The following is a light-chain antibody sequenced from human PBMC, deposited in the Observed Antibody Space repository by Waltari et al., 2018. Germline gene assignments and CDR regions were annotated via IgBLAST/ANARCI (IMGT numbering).Light chain of an antibody. J-gene: IGLJ2*01. V-gene: IGLV1-51*01. CDR1: SSHIGNNY. Sequence: QSVLTQPPSVSAAPGPKVTLPCSGSSSHIGNNYVSCYQHLPGTAPKLLIYDNNKRFSGIPDRFSGSKSGTSATLGITGLQTGDEADYYCGTWDSSLSDVIFGGGTKLTVL. CDR3: GTWDSSLSDVI. CDR2: DNN.